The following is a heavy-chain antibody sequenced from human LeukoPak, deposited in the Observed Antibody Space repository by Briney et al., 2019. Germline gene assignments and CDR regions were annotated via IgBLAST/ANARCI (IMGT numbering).Heavy chain of an antibody. J-gene: IGHJ4*02. D-gene: IGHD2-15*01. CDR2: ISSSSSYI. CDR1: GFSVSPNY. Sequence: GGSLRLSCAASGFSVSPNYMSWVRQAPGKGLEWVSSISSSSSYIYYADSVKGRFTISRDNAKNSLYLQMNSLRAEDTAVYYCARVAVAATTDYWGQGTLVTVSS. CDR3: ARVAVAATTDY. V-gene: IGHV3-21*01.